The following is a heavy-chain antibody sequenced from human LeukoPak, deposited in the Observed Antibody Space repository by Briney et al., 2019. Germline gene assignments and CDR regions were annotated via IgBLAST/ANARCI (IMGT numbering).Heavy chain of an antibody. Sequence: ASVKVSCKVSGYTFTNYYMHWVRQAPGRGLEWMGIINPSGNSTTYAQKFEGRVTMTRDTSTSTVYMELSSLRSEDTAVYYCARAPFLYYDSSGYQPRHAFDIWGQGTMVTVSS. V-gene: IGHV1-46*01. CDR1: GYTFTNYY. D-gene: IGHD3-22*01. CDR2: INPSGNST. CDR3: ARAPFLYYDSSGYQPRHAFDI. J-gene: IGHJ3*02.